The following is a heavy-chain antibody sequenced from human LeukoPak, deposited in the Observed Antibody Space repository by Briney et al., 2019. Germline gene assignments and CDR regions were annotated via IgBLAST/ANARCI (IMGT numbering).Heavy chain of an antibody. D-gene: IGHD6-6*01. CDR1: VDSVSTNLYY. V-gene: IGHV4-39*01. J-gene: IGHJ4*02. CDR2: LFHSGTT. CDR3: ARQGYGRSSYFDH. Sequence: SETLSLTCTVSVDSVSTNLYYCGWIRQPPGKGLEWIGNLFHSGTTYYNPYLKGRVSISVDTYQNQFSLKLNSVTAADTAVYYCARQGYGRSSYFDHWGQGALVTVSS.